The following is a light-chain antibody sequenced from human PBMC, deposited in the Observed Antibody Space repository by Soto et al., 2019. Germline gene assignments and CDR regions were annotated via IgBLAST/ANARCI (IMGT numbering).Light chain of an antibody. Sequence: QSALTQPASVSGSPGQSIAISCTGTSIDVGGFNYVSWYQQHPGKAPKLMIYEVTNRPSGVSNRFSGSKAGNTASLSISGLQAEDEADYYCSSFTSGSTLLFCGGTKLTVL. J-gene: IGLJ3*02. V-gene: IGLV2-14*01. CDR1: SIDVGGFNY. CDR2: EVT. CDR3: SSFTSGSTLL.